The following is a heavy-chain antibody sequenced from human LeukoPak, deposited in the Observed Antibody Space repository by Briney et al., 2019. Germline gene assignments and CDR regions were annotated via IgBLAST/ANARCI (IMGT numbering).Heavy chain of an antibody. V-gene: IGHV3-21*04. CDR2: ISSTSAYI. CDR1: GFALRSYT. CDR3: AKSPPYVRYYFDF. D-gene: IGHD3-16*01. Sequence: GGSLRLSCAASGFALRSYTVTWVRQAPGKGLEWVSSISSTSAYIYYAESVKGRFSISRDNVDNVVHLQMSSLTNEDTAVYYCAKSPPYVRYYFDFWGQGTLVTVSS. J-gene: IGHJ4*02.